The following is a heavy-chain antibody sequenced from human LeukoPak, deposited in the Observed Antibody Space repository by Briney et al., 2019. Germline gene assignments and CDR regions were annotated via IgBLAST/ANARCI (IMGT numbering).Heavy chain of an antibody. D-gene: IGHD2-21*01. CDR1: GDSISSGRYY. V-gene: IGHV4-30-2*01. Sequence: SQTLSLTCTVSGDSISSGRYYWSWIRQPPGKGLEWIGYVYQNGRTYYSPSLRSRVSMSIDRSKNQFSLRLNSVTAADSALYYCARGGVPIPEYFFDYWGQGTLLTVSS. CDR3: ARGGVPIPEYFFDY. J-gene: IGHJ4*02. CDR2: VYQNGRT.